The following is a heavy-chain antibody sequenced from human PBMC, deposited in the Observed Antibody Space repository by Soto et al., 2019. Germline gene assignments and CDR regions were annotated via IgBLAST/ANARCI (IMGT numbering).Heavy chain of an antibody. J-gene: IGHJ4*02. V-gene: IGHV4-39*01. CDR1: GGSISSSSYY. Sequence: QLQLQESGPGLVKPSETLSLTCTVSGGSISSSSYYWGWIRQPPGKGLEWIGSIYYSGSTYYNPSLNSRVTISVDTSKNQFSLKLSSVTAADTAVYYCARLQRHYYGSGSYADYWGQGTLVTVSS. D-gene: IGHD3-10*01. CDR3: ARLQRHYYGSGSYADY. CDR2: IYYSGST.